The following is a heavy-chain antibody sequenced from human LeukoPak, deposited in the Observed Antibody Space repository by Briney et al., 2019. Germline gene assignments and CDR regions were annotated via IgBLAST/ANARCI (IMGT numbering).Heavy chain of an antibody. V-gene: IGHV1-18*01. Sequence: ASVKVSCKASGYTFTSYGISWVRQAPGQGLEWMGWISAYNGNTNYAQKLQGRVTMTTDTSTSTAYMELRSLRSDDTAVYYCARSYYYGSGSYYNVWWFDPWGQGTLVTVSS. CDR3: ARSYYYGSGSYYNVWWFDP. D-gene: IGHD3-10*01. CDR1: GYTFTSYG. J-gene: IGHJ5*02. CDR2: ISAYNGNT.